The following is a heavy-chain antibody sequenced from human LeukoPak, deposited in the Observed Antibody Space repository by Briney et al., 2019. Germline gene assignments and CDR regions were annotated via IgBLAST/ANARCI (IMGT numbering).Heavy chain of an antibody. CDR2: ISYDGSNK. Sequence: GSLRLSCAASGFTFSSYGMHWVRQAPGKGLEWVAVISYDGSNKYYADSVKGRFTISRDNSKNTLYLQMNSLRAEDTAVYYCARYCSSTSCPDAFDIWGQGTMVTVSS. V-gene: IGHV3-30*03. J-gene: IGHJ3*02. CDR3: ARYCSSTSCPDAFDI. CDR1: GFTFSSYG. D-gene: IGHD2-2*01.